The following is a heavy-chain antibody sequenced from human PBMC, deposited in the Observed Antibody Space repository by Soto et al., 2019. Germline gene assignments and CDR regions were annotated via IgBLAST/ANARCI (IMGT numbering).Heavy chain of an antibody. V-gene: IGHV4-30-4*01. CDR3: AREVGASSGFDY. CDR2: IYYSRST. CDR1: GGSISSGDYY. D-gene: IGHD1-26*01. J-gene: IGHJ4*02. Sequence: QVQLQESGPGLVKPSQTLSLTCTVSGGSISSGDYYWSWIRQPPGKDLEWIGYIYYSRSTYYNPSLKSRVTMSVDTSKNQFSLKLSSVTAADTAVYYCAREVGASSGFDYWGQGTLVTVST.